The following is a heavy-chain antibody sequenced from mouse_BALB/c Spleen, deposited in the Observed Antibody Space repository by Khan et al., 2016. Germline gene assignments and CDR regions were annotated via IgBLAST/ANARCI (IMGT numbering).Heavy chain of an antibody. J-gene: IGHJ3*01. D-gene: IGHD1-1*01. Sequence: QIQLVQSGPELKKPGETVKISCKASGYTFTNYGMNWVKQAPGKGLKWMAWINTYTGEPTYADDFKGRFAFSLETSASTAYLQINNLKNEDTATYFCARDGKRLSAYWGQGTLVTVSA. V-gene: IGHV9-3-1*01. CDR3: ARDGKRLSAY. CDR2: INTYTGEP. CDR1: GYTFTNYG.